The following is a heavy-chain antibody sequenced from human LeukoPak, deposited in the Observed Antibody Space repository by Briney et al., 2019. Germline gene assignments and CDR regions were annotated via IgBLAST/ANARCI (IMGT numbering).Heavy chain of an antibody. CDR2: IYYSGST. CDR1: GGSISSGDYY. D-gene: IGHD6-6*01. CDR3: ARGNEYSSSSVHN. J-gene: IGHJ4*02. Sequence: PSETLSLTCTVSGGSISSGDYYWSWIRQPPGKGLEWIGYIYYSGSTYYNPSLKSRVTISVDTSKNQFSLKLSSVTAADTAVYYCARGNEYSSSSVHNWGQGTLVTVSS. V-gene: IGHV4-30-4*08.